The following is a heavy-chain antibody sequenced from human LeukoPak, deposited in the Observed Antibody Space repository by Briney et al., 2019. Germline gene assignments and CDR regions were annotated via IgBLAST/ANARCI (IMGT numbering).Heavy chain of an antibody. D-gene: IGHD6-25*01. CDR1: GFTFSDLW. J-gene: IGHJ4*02. V-gene: IGHV3-7*01. CDR2: IEPDGSVK. Sequence: GGSLTLSCATSGFTFSDLWMTWVRQAPGKGPEWVATIEPDGSVKYYVDSVKGRFTISRDNADNSLYLQMNSLRGEDTAVYFCARGGSDSSRYWLYWGQGTLVTVSS. CDR3: ARGGSDSSRYWLY.